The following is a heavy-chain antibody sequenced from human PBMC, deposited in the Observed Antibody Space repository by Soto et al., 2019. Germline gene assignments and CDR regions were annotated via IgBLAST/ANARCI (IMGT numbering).Heavy chain of an antibody. Sequence: SETLSLTWAVSGVSISSYYWSWIRQPQGKALEWIGYIYYSGTTSYNPSLKSRVTISVDKSKNQFSLKLSSVTAADTAVYYCARDFSYYYDSSGYYWFDPWGQGTLVPGSS. J-gene: IGHJ5*02. CDR3: ARDFSYYYDSSGYYWFDP. CDR1: GVSISSYY. V-gene: IGHV4-59*12. D-gene: IGHD3-22*01. CDR2: IYYSGTT.